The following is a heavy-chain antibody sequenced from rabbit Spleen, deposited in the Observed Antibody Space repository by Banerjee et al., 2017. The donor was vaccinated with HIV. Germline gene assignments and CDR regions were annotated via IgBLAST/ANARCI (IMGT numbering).Heavy chain of an antibody. CDR1: GFSFSSSYY. CDR2: IKTSSDST. CDR3: ARNYVNVFDP. D-gene: IGHD1-1*01. V-gene: IGHV1S45*01. Sequence: QQQLEESGGGLVQPEGSLTLTCKASGFSFSSSYYMCWVRQAPGKGLEWIACIKTSSDSTWYASWAKGRFTISKTSSTTVTLQMTSLTAADTATYFCARNYVNVFDPWGPGTLVTVS. J-gene: IGHJ2*01.